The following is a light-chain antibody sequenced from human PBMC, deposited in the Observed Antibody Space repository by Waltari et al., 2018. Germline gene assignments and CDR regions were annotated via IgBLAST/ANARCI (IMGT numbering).Light chain of an antibody. CDR2: DAS. CDR3: QQYNNWPPART. J-gene: IGKJ1*01. Sequence: DIQMTQSPSSLSASVGDRVTITCRASQSIRSYLNWYQQKPGKAPKLLIYDASNLQSGVPSRFSGSGSGTDFTLTISRLQAEDFAFYYCQQYNNWPPARTFGQGTKVEIK. CDR1: QSIRSY. V-gene: IGKV1-39*01.